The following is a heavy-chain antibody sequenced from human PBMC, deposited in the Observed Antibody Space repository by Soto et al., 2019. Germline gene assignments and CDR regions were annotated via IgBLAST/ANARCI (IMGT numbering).Heavy chain of an antibody. CDR1: GYTFTSYG. Sequence: GASVKVSCKASGYTFTSYGISWVRQAPGQGLEWMGWISAYNGNTSYAQKFQGRVTMTRDTSTSTVYMELSSLRSEDTAVYYCARGGYSYGYYYGMDVWGQGTTVTVSS. V-gene: IGHV1-18*01. D-gene: IGHD5-18*01. CDR3: ARGGYSYGYYYGMDV. J-gene: IGHJ6*02. CDR2: ISAYNGNT.